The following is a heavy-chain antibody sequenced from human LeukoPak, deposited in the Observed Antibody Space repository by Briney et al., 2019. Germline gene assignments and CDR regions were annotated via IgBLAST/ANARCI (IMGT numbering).Heavy chain of an antibody. Sequence: GGSLRLSCAGSGFTFRSYAMSWVRQAPGKGLEWVSAISHSSSGTYYIDSVRGRFTISRDNSKNLLYMQMDSLRAEDTAVYYCAKVINSGFYYYFDYWGQGTLVTVSS. CDR1: GFTFRSYA. CDR3: AKVINSGFYYYFDY. V-gene: IGHV3-23*01. J-gene: IGHJ4*02. CDR2: ISHSSSGT. D-gene: IGHD3-22*01.